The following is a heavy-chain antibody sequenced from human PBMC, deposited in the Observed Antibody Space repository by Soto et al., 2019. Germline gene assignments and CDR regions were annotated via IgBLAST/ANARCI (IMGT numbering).Heavy chain of an antibody. D-gene: IGHD2-8*01. CDR2: ISGYNGDT. J-gene: IGHJ6*02. V-gene: IGHV1-18*01. Sequence: QGQLVQSGPEAKKPGASVKVSCKASGYTFSRYGISWVRQAPGQGLEWMGWISGYNGDTKYAQKDQGRVTMTIDTSTSTAYMELRSLTSDDTAIYYCAKNGQPPYYYYGMDVWGQGTTVTVSS. CDR3: AKNGQPPYYYYGMDV. CDR1: GYTFSRYG.